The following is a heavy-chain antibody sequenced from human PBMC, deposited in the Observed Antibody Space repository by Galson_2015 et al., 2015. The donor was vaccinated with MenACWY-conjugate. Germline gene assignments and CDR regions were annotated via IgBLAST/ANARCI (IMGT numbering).Heavy chain of an antibody. CDR2: FNPANSET. CDR1: GYSFTNYW. D-gene: IGHD1-26*01. V-gene: IGHV5-51*01. J-gene: IGHJ6*02. Sequence: QSGAEVKKPGESLTISCKGSGYSFTNYWIAWVRQMPGKGLEWMGLFNPANSETRYSPSFQGQVTISADESISTAYLQWTSLKASDTAMYYCARHPPGGRGLDVWGRGTTVTVSS. CDR3: ARHPPGGRGLDV.